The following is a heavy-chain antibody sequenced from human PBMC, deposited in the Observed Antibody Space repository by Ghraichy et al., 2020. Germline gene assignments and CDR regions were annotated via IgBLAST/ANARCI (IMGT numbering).Heavy chain of an antibody. CDR2: ISGSGGST. CDR3: ANLAYSGSYFDY. CDR1: GFTFSSYA. J-gene: IGHJ4*02. V-gene: IGHV3-23*01. D-gene: IGHD1-26*01. Sequence: LTCAASGFTFSSYAMSWVRQAPGKGLEWVSAISGSGGSTYYADSVKGRFTISRDNSKNTLYLQMNSLRAEDTAVYYCANLAYSGSYFDYWGQGTLVTVSS.